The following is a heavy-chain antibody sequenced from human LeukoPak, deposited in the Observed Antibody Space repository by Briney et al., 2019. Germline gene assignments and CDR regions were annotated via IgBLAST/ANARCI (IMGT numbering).Heavy chain of an antibody. CDR2: INSDGSST. CDR1: GFTFSTYS. Sequence: GGSLRLSCAASGFTFSTYSLDWVRQAPGKGLVWVSRINSDGSSTSYADSVKGRFTISRDNAKNTLYLQMNSLRAEDTAVYYCASAEVIQYGMDVWGQGTTVTVSS. J-gene: IGHJ6*02. CDR3: ASAEVIQYGMDV. V-gene: IGHV3-74*01. D-gene: IGHD3-16*02.